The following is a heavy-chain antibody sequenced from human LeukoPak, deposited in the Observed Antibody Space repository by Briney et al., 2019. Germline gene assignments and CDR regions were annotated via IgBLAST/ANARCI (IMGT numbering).Heavy chain of an antibody. V-gene: IGHV3-48*04. D-gene: IGHD2-2*01. CDR2: ISSGSRTI. CDR1: GFTFSSYS. J-gene: IGHJ4*02. CDR3: ATSPTCTNTNCHSRYLES. Sequence: QPGGSLRLSCAASGFTFSSYSMNWVRQAPGKGLEWVSYISSGSRTIYYRDSVKGRFTISRDNAKNSLYLQMHGLRAEDTAFYYCATSPTCTNTNCHSRYLESWGQGTLVTVSS.